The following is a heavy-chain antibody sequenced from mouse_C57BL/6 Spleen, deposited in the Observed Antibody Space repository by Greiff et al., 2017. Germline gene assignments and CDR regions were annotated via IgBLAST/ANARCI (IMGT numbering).Heavy chain of an antibody. D-gene: IGHD2-4*01. CDR1: GFSLTSYG. Sequence: VQRVESGPGLVAPSQSLSITCTVSGFSLTSYGVDWVRQSPGKGLEWLGVIWGVGSTNYNSALKSRLSISKDNSKSQVFLKMNSLQTDDTAMYYCASYDYPFAYWGQGTLVTVSA. V-gene: IGHV2-6*01. CDR3: ASYDYPFAY. CDR2: IWGVGST. J-gene: IGHJ3*01.